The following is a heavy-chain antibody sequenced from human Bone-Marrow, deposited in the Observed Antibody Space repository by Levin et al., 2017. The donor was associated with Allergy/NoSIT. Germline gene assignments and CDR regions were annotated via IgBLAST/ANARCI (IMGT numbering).Heavy chain of an antibody. Sequence: PSETLSLTCAVSGGSLTNGDYYWSWIRQPPGKGLEWIGYIYYSGSTYYNPSLKSRVPISIDTSENQFSLKLNSVTAADTAVYFCARAAYYEFGWGSFRVFDHWGQGSLVTVSS. D-gene: IGHD3-16*02. CDR1: GGSLTNGDYY. CDR3: ARAAYYEFGWGSFRVFDH. CDR2: IYYSGST. J-gene: IGHJ4*02. V-gene: IGHV4-30-4*01.